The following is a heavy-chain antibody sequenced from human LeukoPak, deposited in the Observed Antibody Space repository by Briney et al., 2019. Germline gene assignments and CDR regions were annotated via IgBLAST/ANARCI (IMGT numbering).Heavy chain of an antibody. V-gene: IGHV4-30-4*08. CDR1: GGSISSGDYY. CDR2: IYYSGST. D-gene: IGHD2/OR15-2a*01. Sequence: SQTLSLTCTVSGGSISSGDYYWSWIRRPPGKGLEWIGYIYYSGSTYYNPSLKSRVTISVDTSKNQFSLKLSSVTAADTAVYYCARAPFQRGGGDYFDYWGQGTLVTVSS. CDR3: ARAPFQRGGGDYFDY. J-gene: IGHJ4*02.